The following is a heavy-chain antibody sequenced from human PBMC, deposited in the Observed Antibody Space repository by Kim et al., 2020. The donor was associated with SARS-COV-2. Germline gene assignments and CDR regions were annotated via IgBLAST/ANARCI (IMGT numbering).Heavy chain of an antibody. CDR2: MNPNSGNT. V-gene: IGHV1-8*01. J-gene: IGHJ5*02. Sequence: ASVKVSCKASGYTFTSYDINWVRQATGQGLEWMGWMNPNSGNTGYAQKFQGRVTMTRNTSISTAYMELSSLRSEDTAVYYCAGYSQTTIFGVPLSRGGLDPWGQGTLVTVSS. D-gene: IGHD3-3*01. CDR3: AGYSQTTIFGVPLSRGGLDP. CDR1: GYTFTSYD.